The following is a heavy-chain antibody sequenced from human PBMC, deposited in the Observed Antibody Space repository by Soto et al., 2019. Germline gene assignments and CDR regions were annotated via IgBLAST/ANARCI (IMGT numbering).Heavy chain of an antibody. J-gene: IGHJ4*02. CDR3: ARAVAVPADFDY. Sequence: SVKVSCKASGGTFSSYAISWVRHAPGQGLEWMGGIIPIFGTANYAQKFQGRVTITRDTSASTAYMELSSLRSEDTAVYYCARAVAVPADFDYWGQGTLVTVS. CDR1: GGTFSSYA. V-gene: IGHV1-69*05. CDR2: IIPIFGTA. D-gene: IGHD6-19*01.